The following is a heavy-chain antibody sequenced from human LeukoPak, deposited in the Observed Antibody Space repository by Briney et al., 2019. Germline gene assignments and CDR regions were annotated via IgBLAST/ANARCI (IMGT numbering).Heavy chain of an antibody. D-gene: IGHD2-8*01. Sequence: ASVKVSCKASGYTFTSYYIHWVRQAPGQGLEWMGWISPHSGNTNYAQKFQGRVSMARDTSISTAYMELSRLRSDDTAVYYCAREKWVCDYWGQGTLVTVSS. CDR1: GYTFTSYY. V-gene: IGHV1-2*02. CDR3: AREKWVCDY. CDR2: ISPHSGNT. J-gene: IGHJ4*02.